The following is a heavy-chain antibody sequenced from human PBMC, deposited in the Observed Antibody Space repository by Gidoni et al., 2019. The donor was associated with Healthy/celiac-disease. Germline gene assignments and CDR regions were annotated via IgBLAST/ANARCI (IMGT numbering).Heavy chain of an antibody. D-gene: IGHD3-9*01. CDR1: GFTFSSYG. CDR2: IWYDGSNK. CDR3: ARNGTYYDILTGYYNGGLDY. J-gene: IGHJ4*02. Sequence: QVQLVESGGGVVQPGRSLRLSCAASGFTFSSYGMHWVRQAPGKGLEWVAVIWYDGSNKYYADSVKGRFTISRDNSKNTLYLQMNSLRAEDTAVYYCARNGTYYDILTGYYNGGLDYWGQGTLVTVSS. V-gene: IGHV3-33*01.